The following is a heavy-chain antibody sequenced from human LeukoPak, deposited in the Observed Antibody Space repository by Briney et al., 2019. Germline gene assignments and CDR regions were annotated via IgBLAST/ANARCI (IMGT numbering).Heavy chain of an antibody. CDR2: ISYSSSHI. Sequence: GGSLRLSCAASGFTFSDYSMNWVRQAPGRGLEWVSFISYSSSHIFYADSLKGRFTISRDNAKNSLYLQMNSLRAEDTAVYYCARFYGGNSNAFDIWGQGTMVTVSS. CDR3: ARFYGGNSNAFDI. CDR1: GFTFSDYS. J-gene: IGHJ3*02. D-gene: IGHD4-23*01. V-gene: IGHV3-21*01.